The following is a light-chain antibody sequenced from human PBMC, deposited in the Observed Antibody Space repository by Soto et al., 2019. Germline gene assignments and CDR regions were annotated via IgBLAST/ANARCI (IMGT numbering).Light chain of an antibody. J-gene: IGKJ2*01. Sequence: DIQMTQSPSSLSASVGDRVTITCRASQSIATYLNWYHHKPGKAPKLLIYTASSLQSGVPSRFSGSGSGTDFSLTISSLQPEDFATFYCQQSYNYPYTFGKGTKLEI. CDR1: QSIATY. CDR3: QQSYNYPYT. CDR2: TAS. V-gene: IGKV1-39*01.